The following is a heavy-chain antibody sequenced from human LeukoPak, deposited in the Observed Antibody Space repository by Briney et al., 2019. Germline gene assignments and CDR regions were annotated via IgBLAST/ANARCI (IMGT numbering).Heavy chain of an antibody. Sequence: SVKVSCKASGGTFSSYAISWVRQAPGQGLEWMGGIIPIFGTANYAQKLQGRVTMTTDTSTSTAYMELRSLRSDDTAVYYCARVGSYDFWSGYYPYYFDYWGQGTLVTVSS. V-gene: IGHV1-69*05. CDR1: GGTFSSYA. CDR3: ARVGSYDFWSGYYPYYFDY. CDR2: IIPIFGTA. J-gene: IGHJ4*02. D-gene: IGHD3-3*01.